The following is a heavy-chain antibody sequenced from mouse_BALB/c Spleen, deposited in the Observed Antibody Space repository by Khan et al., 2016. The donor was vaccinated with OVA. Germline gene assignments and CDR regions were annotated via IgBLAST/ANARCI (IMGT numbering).Heavy chain of an antibody. CDR1: GYTFINYW. CDR3: ARRGLRWDFDY. D-gene: IGHD1-1*01. CDR2: INPSTGYT. J-gene: IGHJ2*01. Sequence: QVRLQQSGAELAKPGASVKMSCKASGYTFINYWILWVKQRPGQGLEWIGYINPSTGYTAYNQNFKDKATLTADKSSSTAYMQLSSLTSEDSAVYYCARRGLRWDFDYWGQGTTLTVSS. V-gene: IGHV1-7*01.